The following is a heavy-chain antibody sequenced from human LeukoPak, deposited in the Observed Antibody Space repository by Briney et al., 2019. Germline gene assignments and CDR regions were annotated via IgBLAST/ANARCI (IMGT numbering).Heavy chain of an antibody. CDR1: GGSISSYY. V-gene: IGHV4-59*01. D-gene: IGHD3-10*01. Sequence: SETLSLTCTVSGGSISSYYWSWLRQPPGEGLEWIGFIHYTGSGNYNPSLKSRVIISVDTSKNQFSLNLSSVTAADTAVYYCASSRGGFGELGYFDYWGHGNLVTVSS. CDR3: ASSRGGFGELGYFDY. J-gene: IGHJ4*01. CDR2: IHYTGSG.